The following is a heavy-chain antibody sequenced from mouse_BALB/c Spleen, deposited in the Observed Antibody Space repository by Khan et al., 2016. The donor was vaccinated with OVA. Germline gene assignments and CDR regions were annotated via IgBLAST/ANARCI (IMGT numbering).Heavy chain of an antibody. CDR3: ARKNYYGCAVDY. CDR1: GYSITTNYA. CDR2: ISYSGST. D-gene: IGHD1-2*01. Sequence: EVELVESGPGLVKPSQSLSLTCTVTGYSITTNYAWDLIRQFPGNKLECMGYISYSGSTSYNPSFKSRISITRDISKNQFFLQLNSVTTEDTATXYCARKNYYGCAVDYWGQGTSVTVSS. V-gene: IGHV3-2*02. J-gene: IGHJ4*01.